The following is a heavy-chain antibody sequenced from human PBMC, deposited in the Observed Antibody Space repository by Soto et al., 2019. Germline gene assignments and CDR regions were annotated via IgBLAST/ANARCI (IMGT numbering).Heavy chain of an antibody. J-gene: IGHJ6*02. CDR1: GGTFSSDA. CDR2: IIPTSGTA. Sequence: QVQLVQSGSEVRKPGSSVKVSCKASGGTFSSDAFSWVRQAPGQGLEWMGGIIPTSGTANYAQKFQGRATITADESTSTAYMELSSLTSEDTAVYFCARGQGYCSGGICYYYYYGMDVWGQETTVTVSS. D-gene: IGHD2-15*01. V-gene: IGHV1-69*01. CDR3: ARGQGYCSGGICYYYYYGMDV.